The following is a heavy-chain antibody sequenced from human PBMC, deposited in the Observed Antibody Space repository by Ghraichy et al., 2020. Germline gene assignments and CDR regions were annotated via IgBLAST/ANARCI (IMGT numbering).Heavy chain of an antibody. CDR3: ARAVGYCSGGSCYSFSYWYFDL. J-gene: IGHJ2*01. Sequence: GGSLRLSGAASGFTFSCYWMSWVRQAPGKGLEWVANIKQDGSEKYYVDSVKGRFTISRDNAKHALYLQMNSLRAEDTAVFYCARAVGYCSGGSCYSFSYWYFDLWGRGTLVTVSS. CDR2: IKQDGSEK. CDR1: GFTFSCYW. D-gene: IGHD2-15*01. V-gene: IGHV3-7*01.